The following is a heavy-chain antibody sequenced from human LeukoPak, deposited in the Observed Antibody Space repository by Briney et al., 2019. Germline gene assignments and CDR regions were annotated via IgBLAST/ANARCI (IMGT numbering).Heavy chain of an antibody. V-gene: IGHV3-23*01. CDR3: TTDAPYYYGSGTKTDAFDL. Sequence: GGSLILSCAASGFTFSSYAMGWVRQAPGKGLEWVSVISGSGERTSYADSVKGRFTISRDDSKDTLYLQMNSLKTEDTAVYYCTTDAPYYYGSGTKTDAFDLWGQGTMVTVSS. J-gene: IGHJ3*01. D-gene: IGHD3-10*01. CDR1: GFTFSSYA. CDR2: ISGSGERT.